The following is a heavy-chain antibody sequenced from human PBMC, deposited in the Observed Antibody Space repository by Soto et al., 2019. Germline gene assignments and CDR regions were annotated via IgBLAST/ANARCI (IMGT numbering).Heavy chain of an antibody. V-gene: IGHV3-21*01. D-gene: IGHD3-16*01. CDR3: ARDLHDYVSFRFDP. Sequence: SLRLSCAASGFTFSSYSMNWVRQAPGKGLEWVSSISRSSSYIYYADSVKGRFTISRDNAKNSLYLQMNSLRAEDTAVYYCARDLHDYVSFRFDPWGQGTLVTVSS. CDR1: GFTFSSYS. J-gene: IGHJ5*02. CDR2: ISRSSSYI.